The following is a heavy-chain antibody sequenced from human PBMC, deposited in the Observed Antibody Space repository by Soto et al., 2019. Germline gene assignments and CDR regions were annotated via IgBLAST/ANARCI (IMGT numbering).Heavy chain of an antibody. J-gene: IGHJ6*03. V-gene: IGHV1-46*01. CDR3: TRATGMLDHHYIDV. CDR1: GYTFTHYY. D-gene: IGHD3-10*01. CDR2: INPGDDST. Sequence: QVQLVQSGAEVKKPGASLRVSCKTSGYTFTHYYIQWVRQAPGQGLEWMGIINPGDDSTTYAPRFQGRVTLTCDTSTSTVNMELSALRSEDTAVYYCTRATGMLDHHYIDVWGKGTTVTVSS.